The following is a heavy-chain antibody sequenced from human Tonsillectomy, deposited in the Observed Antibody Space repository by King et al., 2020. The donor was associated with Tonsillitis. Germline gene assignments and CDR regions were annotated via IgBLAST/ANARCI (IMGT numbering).Heavy chain of an antibody. CDR2: ISGSGGST. CDR3: AKGGLPSIAARPWYFDL. V-gene: IGHV3-23*04. D-gene: IGHD6-6*01. J-gene: IGHJ2*01. Sequence: QLVQSGGGLVQPGGSLRLSCAASGFTFSSYAMSWVRQAPGKGLEWVSGISGSGGSTYYADYMKGRFTISRDNSKNTLYLQMNSLRAEDTAVYYCAKGGLPSIAARPWYFDLWGRGTLVTVSS. CDR1: GFTFSSYA.